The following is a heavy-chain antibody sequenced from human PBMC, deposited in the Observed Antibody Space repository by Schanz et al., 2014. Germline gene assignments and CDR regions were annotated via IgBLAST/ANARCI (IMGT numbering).Heavy chain of an antibody. V-gene: IGHV4-61*02. Sequence: QLHLQESGAGLVKPSQTLSLTCTVSGGSIRSGTYYWSWIRPPAGKALEWFGRVFPNGITNYNPSLKSRFTISLDTSKSQFSLTLTSLTAADTAVYYCARDTTWRLDLWGRGTLVTVSS. CDR2: VFPNGIT. CDR3: ARDTTWRLDL. J-gene: IGHJ2*01. D-gene: IGHD1-1*01. CDR1: GGSIRSGTYY.